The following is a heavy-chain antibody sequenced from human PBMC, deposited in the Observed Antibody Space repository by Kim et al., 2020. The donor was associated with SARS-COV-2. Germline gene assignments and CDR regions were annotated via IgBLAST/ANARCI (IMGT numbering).Heavy chain of an antibody. V-gene: IGHV3-23*01. D-gene: IGHD2-15*01. Sequence: KGRFTISRDNSKNTLYLQMNSLRAEDTAGYYCAKDRVGGYCSGGSCYSAAWGQGTLVTVSS. J-gene: IGHJ5*02. CDR3: AKDRVGGYCSGGSCYSAA.